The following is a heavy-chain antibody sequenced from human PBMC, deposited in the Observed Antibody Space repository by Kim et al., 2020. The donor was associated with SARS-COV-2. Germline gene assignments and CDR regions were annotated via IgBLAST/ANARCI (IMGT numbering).Heavy chain of an antibody. CDR3: ARGTHTIFGVVIIPMGAFDI. J-gene: IGHJ3*02. D-gene: IGHD3-3*01. Sequence: GGSLRLSCAASGFTFSSYSMNWVRQAPGKGLEWVSYISSSSSTIYYADSVKGRFTISRDNAKNSLYLQMNSLRDEDTAVYYCARGTHTIFGVVIIPMGAFDIWGQGTMVTVSS. V-gene: IGHV3-48*02. CDR1: GFTFSSYS. CDR2: ISSSSSTI.